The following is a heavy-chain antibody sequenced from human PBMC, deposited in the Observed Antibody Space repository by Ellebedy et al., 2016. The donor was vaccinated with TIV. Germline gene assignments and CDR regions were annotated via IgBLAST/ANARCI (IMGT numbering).Heavy chain of an antibody. CDR2: INPSGGST. Sequence: AASVKVSCKASGYTFTSYYMHWMRQAPGQGLEWKGIINPSGGSTSYAQKLQGRVTMTRDTSTSTVYIELSSLRSDDTAVYYCARMYSSGSYYLDYWGQGTLVTVSS. D-gene: IGHD6-19*01. CDR3: ARMYSSGSYYLDY. V-gene: IGHV1-46*04. CDR1: GYTFTSYY. J-gene: IGHJ4*02.